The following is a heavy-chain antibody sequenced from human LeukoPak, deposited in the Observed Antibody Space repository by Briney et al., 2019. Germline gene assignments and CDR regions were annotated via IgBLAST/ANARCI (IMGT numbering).Heavy chain of an antibody. D-gene: IGHD3-10*01. CDR3: AKDLGFVGSGSYFFDY. Sequence: GGSLRLSCAASGFTFSSYAMSWVRQAPGKGLQWVSAVSGTAINTYYADSVKGRFTISRDNSKNTLYLQMNSLRAEDTAVYYCAKDLGFVGSGSYFFDYWGHGILVTVSS. CDR2: VSGTAINT. J-gene: IGHJ4*01. V-gene: IGHV3-23*01. CDR1: GFTFSSYA.